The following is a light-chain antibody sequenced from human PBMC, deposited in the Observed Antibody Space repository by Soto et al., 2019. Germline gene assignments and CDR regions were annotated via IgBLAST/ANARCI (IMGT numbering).Light chain of an antibody. CDR3: QYYNDYCWT. V-gene: IGKV1-5*03. Sequence: DIQLTQSPSTLSASVGDRVTITCRASQSISSWLAWYQQKPGKAPNLLIYKTSNLESGVPSRFSGSGSGTEFTLTISSLLPDDFATYYCQYYNDYCWTFGQGTNVEIK. CDR2: KTS. CDR1: QSISSW. J-gene: IGKJ1*01.